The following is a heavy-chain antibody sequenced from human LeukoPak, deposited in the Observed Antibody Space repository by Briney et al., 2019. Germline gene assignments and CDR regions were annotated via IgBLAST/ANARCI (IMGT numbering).Heavy chain of an antibody. J-gene: IGHJ4*02. CDR3: AKGTVTQIFDY. CDR1: GFTFSSYG. D-gene: IGHD4-17*01. Sequence: GGSLRLSCAASGFTFSSYGMHWVRQAPGKGLEWVAVIWYDGSNKYYADSVKGRFTISRDNSKNTLYRQMNSLRAEDTAVYYCAKGTVTQIFDYWGQGTLVTVSS. CDR2: IWYDGSNK. V-gene: IGHV3-33*06.